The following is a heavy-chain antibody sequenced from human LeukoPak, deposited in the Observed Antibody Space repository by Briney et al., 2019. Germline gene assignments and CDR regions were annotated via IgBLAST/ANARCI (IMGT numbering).Heavy chain of an antibody. CDR2: VNSDASST. CDR3: ARDGHPRHFDY. Sequence: PGGSLRLSCAASEFTFSNYWMHWVRQAPGKGLVWVSRVNSDASSTGYADSVKGRFTISRDNAKNTVYLQMNSLRAGDTAVYYCARDGHPRHFDYWGQETLVTVSS. V-gene: IGHV3-74*01. CDR1: EFTFSNYW. D-gene: IGHD1-1*01. J-gene: IGHJ4*02.